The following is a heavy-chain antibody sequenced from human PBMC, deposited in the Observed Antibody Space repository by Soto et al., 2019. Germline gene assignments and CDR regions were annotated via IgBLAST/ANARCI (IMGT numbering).Heavy chain of an antibody. V-gene: IGHV3-7*01. CDR1: GFTFSSSW. Sequence: EDQLVESGGDLVQPGGSLRLSCAASGFTFSSSWMGWVRQAPGRGLEWVANINQDGSEKQYVDSVKGRFTISRDNAKNSLYLQMSSLRAEDTAVYYCAVASRSVVAPSWGQGTLVTVSS. J-gene: IGHJ4*02. CDR2: INQDGSEK. D-gene: IGHD2-15*01. CDR3: AVASRSVVAPS.